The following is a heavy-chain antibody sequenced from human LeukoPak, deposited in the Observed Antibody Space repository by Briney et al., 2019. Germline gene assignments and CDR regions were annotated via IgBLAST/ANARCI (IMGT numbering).Heavy chain of an antibody. V-gene: IGHV3-49*04. Sequence: GGSLRLSCTGSGFTFGDYPMSWVRQAPGKGLEWVSFIRSKSSGGTTEYATSVKGRFSISRDDSKSVAYLQMNNLQTEDTAVYYCSRMGSRRLAGYYRVFDYWGQGNPVTVSS. J-gene: IGHJ4*02. D-gene: IGHD3-9*01. CDR2: IRSKSSGGTT. CDR1: GFTFGDYP. CDR3: SRMGSRRLAGYYRVFDY.